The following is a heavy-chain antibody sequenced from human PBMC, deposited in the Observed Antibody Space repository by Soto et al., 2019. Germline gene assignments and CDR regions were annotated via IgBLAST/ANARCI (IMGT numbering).Heavy chain of an antibody. CDR2: IYPGDSDA. CDR1: GYRFTSFW. V-gene: IGHV5-51*01. CDR3: ARNGYSSSWYTDN. D-gene: IGHD6-13*01. J-gene: IGHJ4*02. Sequence: GESLKISCKGSGYRFTSFWIGWVRQMPGKGLEWMGIIYPGDSDARYSPSFQGQVTITADESINTAYLQWSSLKASDTAMYFCARNGYSSSWYTDNWGQGTQVTVSS.